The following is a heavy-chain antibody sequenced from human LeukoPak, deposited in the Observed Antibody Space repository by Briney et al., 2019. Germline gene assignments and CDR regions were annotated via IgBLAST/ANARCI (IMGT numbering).Heavy chain of an antibody. V-gene: IGHV3-53*01. CDR1: GFSVRTNY. CDR3: ARSRAFDL. Sequence: GGSLRLSCVASGFSVRTNYMSWVRQAPGKRPEWVAIIYDSDSTYYTDSVKGRFTISRDSSKNTVYLQMNSLRIEDTALYYCARSRAFDLWGQGTLVTVSS. CDR2: IYDSDST. J-gene: IGHJ4*02.